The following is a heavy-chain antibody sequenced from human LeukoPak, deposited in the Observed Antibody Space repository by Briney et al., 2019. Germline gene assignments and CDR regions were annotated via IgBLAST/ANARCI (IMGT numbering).Heavy chain of an antibody. D-gene: IGHD3-3*01. CDR3: ARERASYYDFWSGYFHSWFDP. J-gene: IGHJ5*02. CDR2: IYYSGST. Sequence: SETLSLTCTVSGGSISSYYWSWIRQPPGKGLEWIGYIYYSGSTNYNPSLKSRVTISVDTSKNQFSLKLSSVTAADTAVYYCARERASYYDFWSGYFHSWFDPWGQGTLVTVSS. CDR1: GGSISSYY. V-gene: IGHV4-59*01.